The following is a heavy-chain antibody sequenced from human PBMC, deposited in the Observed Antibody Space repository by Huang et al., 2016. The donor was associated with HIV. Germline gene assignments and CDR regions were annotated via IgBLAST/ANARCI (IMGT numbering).Heavy chain of an antibody. D-gene: IGHD3-3*01. CDR3: ARGVSILGVVSYYMDV. CDR1: GASMNIGIPS. CDR2: MYARGTT. V-gene: IGHV4-61*09. Sequence: QVQLQESGPGLLRPSQTLSLTCTVSGASMNIGIPSWTWIRQPAGKGLDWIGHMYARGTTNYTPSPMSRVTISVDKSKNQFSRKLTSGTAADTAVYYCARGVSILGVVSYYMDVWGKGTTVTVSS. J-gene: IGHJ6*03.